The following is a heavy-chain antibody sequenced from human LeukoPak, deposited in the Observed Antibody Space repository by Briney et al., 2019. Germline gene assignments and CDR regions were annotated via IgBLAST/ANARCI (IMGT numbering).Heavy chain of an antibody. CDR2: ISGSGGST. CDR1: GFTFSSYA. D-gene: IGHD3-9*01. V-gene: IGHV3-23*01. Sequence: GGSLRLSCAAYGFTFSSYAMSWVRQAPGKGLEWVSAISGSGGSTYYADSVKGRFTISRDNSKNTLYLQMNSLRAEDTAVYYCAKPGDYVILTGYLDGFDIWGQGTMVTVSS. CDR3: AKPGDYVILTGYLDGFDI. J-gene: IGHJ3*02.